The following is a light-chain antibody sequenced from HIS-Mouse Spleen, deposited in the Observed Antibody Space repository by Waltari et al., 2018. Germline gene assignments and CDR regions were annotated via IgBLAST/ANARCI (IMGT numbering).Light chain of an antibody. CDR1: SLRSYY. CDR2: GKN. J-gene: IGLJ1*01. Sequence: SSELTQDPAVSVALGQTVRITCQGDSLRSYYASWYQQKPGQAPVLVIYGKNNRPSGIPDRFSGSSSGNTASLTITGAQAEDEADYYCNSRDSSGNHLSVFGTGTMVTVL. V-gene: IGLV3-19*01. CDR3: NSRDSSGNHLSV.